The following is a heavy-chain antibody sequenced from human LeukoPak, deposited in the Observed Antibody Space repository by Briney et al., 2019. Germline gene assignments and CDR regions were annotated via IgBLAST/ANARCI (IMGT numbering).Heavy chain of an antibody. CDR2: IYPGDSDT. D-gene: IGHD3-9*01. Sequence: GESLKISCKGSGNNFTSYWIGWVRQMPGKGLEWMGIIYPGDSDTRYSPSFQGQVTISADKSISTAYLQWSSLKASDTAMYYCARVYYDILTGYSGSASDYWGQGTLVTVSS. CDR3: ARVYYDILTGYSGSASDY. CDR1: GNNFTSYW. V-gene: IGHV5-51*01. J-gene: IGHJ4*02.